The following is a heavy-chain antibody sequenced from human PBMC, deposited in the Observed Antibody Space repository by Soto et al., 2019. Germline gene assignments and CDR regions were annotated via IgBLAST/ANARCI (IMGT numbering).Heavy chain of an antibody. CDR1: GFSLSTSGVA. D-gene: IGHD2-21*02. Sequence: QITLKESGPSLVKPTQTLTLTCTSSGFSLSTSGVAVGWIRQPPGKALDWLALIYWDDDKRYSPSMKGRLTITRDTSKNQVVLIMTNMDPEDTATYYCAHRLTATAFDIWGHGTMVTVSS. J-gene: IGHJ3*02. CDR2: IYWDDDK. CDR3: AHRLTATAFDI. V-gene: IGHV2-5*02.